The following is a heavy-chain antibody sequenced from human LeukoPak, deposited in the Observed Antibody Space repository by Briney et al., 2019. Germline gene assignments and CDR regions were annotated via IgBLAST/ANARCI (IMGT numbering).Heavy chain of an antibody. CDR3: ARDPHGYNSYFDY. CDR1: GFIVSSNY. CDR2: IYTDGST. D-gene: IGHD5-24*01. J-gene: IGHJ4*02. Sequence: GGSLRLSCAASGFIVSSNYMNWVRQAPGKGLEWVSVIYTDGSTYYADSVKGRFTISRDISRNTVHLQMNSLRAGDTAVYYCARDPHGYNSYFDYWGQGTLATVSS. V-gene: IGHV3-53*01.